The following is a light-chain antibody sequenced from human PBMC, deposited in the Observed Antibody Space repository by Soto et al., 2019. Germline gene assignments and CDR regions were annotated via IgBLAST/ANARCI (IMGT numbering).Light chain of an antibody. J-gene: IGKJ1*01. Sequence: MNKSPSTLSVSPGERATLSCRASQSVSSNLSWDQQTPGQAPRLLIYAVSTRATGVPARFTGSGSGTDFTLTISSLQSEDFAIYYCQHYNTWLLWTFGQGTKVDIK. CDR1: QSVSSN. V-gene: IGKV3-15*01. CDR2: AVS. CDR3: QHYNTWLLWT.